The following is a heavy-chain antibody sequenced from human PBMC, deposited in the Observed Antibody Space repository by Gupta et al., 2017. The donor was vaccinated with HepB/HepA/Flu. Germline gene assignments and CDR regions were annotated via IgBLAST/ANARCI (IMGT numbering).Heavy chain of an antibody. V-gene: IGHV4-34*01. D-gene: IGHD3-22*01. CDR2: INHSGST. CDR3: ARGVPGITMIVVEFGVPRAWYFDL. Sequence: QVQLQQWGAGLLKPSETLSLTCAVYGGSFSGYYWSWIRQPPGKGLEWIGEINHSGSTNYNPSLKSRVTISVDTSKNQFSLKLSSVTAADTAVYYCARGVPGITMIVVEFGVPRAWYFDLRGRGTLVTVSS. J-gene: IGHJ2*01. CDR1: GGSFSGYY.